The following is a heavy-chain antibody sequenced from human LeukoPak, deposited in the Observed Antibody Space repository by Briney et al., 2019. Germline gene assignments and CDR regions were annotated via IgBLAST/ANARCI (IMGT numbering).Heavy chain of an antibody. CDR2: IIPIFGTA. V-gene: IGHV1-69*05. CDR3: ARSNQGSYGVYYFDY. CDR1: GGTFSSYA. J-gene: IGHJ4*02. Sequence: SVKVSCKASGGTFSSYAISWVRQAPGQGLEWMGRIIPIFGTANYAQKFQGRVTITTDESTSTAYMELSSLRSEDTAVYYCARSNQGSYGVYYFDYWGQGTLVTVPS. D-gene: IGHD1-26*01.